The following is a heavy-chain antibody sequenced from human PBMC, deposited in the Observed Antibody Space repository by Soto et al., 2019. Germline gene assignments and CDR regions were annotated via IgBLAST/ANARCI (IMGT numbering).Heavy chain of an antibody. CDR1: GGSISSGGYS. Sequence: QLQLQESGSGLVKPSQTLSLTCAVSGGSISSGGYSWSWIRQPPGKSLEWIGYIYHSGSTYYNPSLKSRVTISVDRSKNQFSLKLSSVTAADTAVYYCARVGGRLGAYYFDYWGQGTLVTVSS. D-gene: IGHD3-16*01. J-gene: IGHJ4*02. CDR2: IYHSGST. V-gene: IGHV4-30-2*01. CDR3: ARVGGRLGAYYFDY.